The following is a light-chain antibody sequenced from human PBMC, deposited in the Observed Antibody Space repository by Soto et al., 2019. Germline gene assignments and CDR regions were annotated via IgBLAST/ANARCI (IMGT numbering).Light chain of an antibody. CDR3: QQYHIYSWT. V-gene: IGKV1-5*03. Sequence: DITLTQSPATLSASVGDRVTITWRASQDIGTWLAWYQQKPEKAPKVLIYRASHLESGVPSRFSASVSGTEFYLTINSLQADDFATYYCQQYHIYSWTFGQGTKVDIK. CDR2: RAS. J-gene: IGKJ1*01. CDR1: QDIGTW.